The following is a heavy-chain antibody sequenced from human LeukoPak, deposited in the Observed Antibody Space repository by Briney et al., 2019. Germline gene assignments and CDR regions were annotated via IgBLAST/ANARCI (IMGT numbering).Heavy chain of an antibody. CDR2: INWNGGST. J-gene: IGHJ3*02. D-gene: IGHD2-2*02. Sequence: RSGGSLRLSCAASGFTFDDYGMSWVRQAPGKGLEWVSGINWNGGSTGYTDSVKGRFTISRDNAKNSLYLQMNSLRAEDTALYYCARAYGYCSSTSCYNAFDIWGQGTMATVSS. CDR3: ARAYGYCSSTSCYNAFDI. V-gene: IGHV3-20*04. CDR1: GFTFDDYG.